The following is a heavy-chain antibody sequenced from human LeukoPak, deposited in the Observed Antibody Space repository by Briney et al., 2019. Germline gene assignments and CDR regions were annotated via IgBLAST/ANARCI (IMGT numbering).Heavy chain of an antibody. CDR2: ISGSGAST. V-gene: IGHV3-23*01. Sequence: PGGSLRLSCAASGFTFSTYAMSWVRQAPWKGLEWVSSISGSGASTYYADSVKGRFAISRDNSKNTLYLQMNSLRAEDTAVYYCARDTAADYWGQGTLVTVSS. D-gene: IGHD2-2*01. CDR1: GFTFSTYA. CDR3: ARDTAADY. J-gene: IGHJ4*02.